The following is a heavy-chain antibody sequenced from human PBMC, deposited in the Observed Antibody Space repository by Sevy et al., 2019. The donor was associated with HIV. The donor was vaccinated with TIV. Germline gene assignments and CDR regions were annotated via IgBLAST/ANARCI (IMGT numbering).Heavy chain of an antibody. V-gene: IGHV1-24*01. Sequence: ASVKVSCKVSGYTLTKLAMHWVRQAPGKGLEWMGTFDPEDGETIYAQKFQGRVTMTEVTSIDTAYMELCSLRSGDTAVFYCAITKDYSDNSGSPFDYWGQGTLVTVSS. CDR3: AITKDYSDNSGSPFDY. J-gene: IGHJ4*02. CDR1: GYTLTKLA. D-gene: IGHD3-22*01. CDR2: FDPEDGET.